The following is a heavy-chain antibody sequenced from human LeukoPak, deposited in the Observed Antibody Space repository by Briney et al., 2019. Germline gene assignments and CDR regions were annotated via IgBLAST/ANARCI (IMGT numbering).Heavy chain of an antibody. J-gene: IGHJ4*02. CDR2: ISAYNGNT. CDR3: ARDYGTTGTRSGYYFDY. D-gene: IGHD1-1*01. V-gene: IGHV1-18*01. Sequence: ASVQVSCKASGYTFTSYGISWVRQAPGQGLEWMGWISAYNGNTNYAQKLQGRVTMTTDTSASTAYMELRSLRSDDTAVYYCARDYGTTGTRSGYYFDYWGQGTLVTVSS. CDR1: GYTFTSYG.